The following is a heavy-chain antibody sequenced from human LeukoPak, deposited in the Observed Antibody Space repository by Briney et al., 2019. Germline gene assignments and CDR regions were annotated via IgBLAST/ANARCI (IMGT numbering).Heavy chain of an antibody. D-gene: IGHD1-1*01. V-gene: IGHV4-61*02. Sequence: SETLSLTCTVSGGSISGGSSYWSWIRQPAGKGLEWIGRIYTSGSTNYNPSLKSRVTISADTSKNQFSLKLSSVTAADTAVYYCARLIRGTTGTTRAFDIWGQGTMVTVSS. J-gene: IGHJ3*02. CDR3: ARLIRGTTGTTRAFDI. CDR2: IYTSGST. CDR1: GGSISGGSSY.